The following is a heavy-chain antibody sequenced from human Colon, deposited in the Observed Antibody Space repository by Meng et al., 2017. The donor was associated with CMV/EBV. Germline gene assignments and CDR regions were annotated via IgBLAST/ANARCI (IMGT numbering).Heavy chain of an antibody. CDR3: ARGLGQAGNKSQDY. CDR2: VYYSGSA. V-gene: IGHV4-59*11. J-gene: IGHJ4*02. Sequence: SETLSLTCTVSGESMRIHYWSWIRQPPGKGLEWMGYVYYSGSATYSPSLRSRVSISVDMSKNQFSLKVRSVTAADTAMYFWARGLGQAGNKSQDYGGQGMLVTVSS. CDR1: GESMRIHY. D-gene: IGHD1/OR15-1a*01.